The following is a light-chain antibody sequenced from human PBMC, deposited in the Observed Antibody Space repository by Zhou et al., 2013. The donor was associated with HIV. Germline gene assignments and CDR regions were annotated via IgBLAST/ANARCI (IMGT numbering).Light chain of an antibody. J-gene: IGKJ2*01. CDR2: DAS. Sequence: EFVLTQSPATLSLSPGERATLSCRASQSVSSSLAWYQQKPGQAPRLLIYDASNRAAGIPARFSGSGSGTDFTLTISRLEPEDFAVYYCQQYVSSPRTFGQGTKLDIK. CDR1: QSVSSS. CDR3: QQYVSSPRT. V-gene: IGKV3-11*01.